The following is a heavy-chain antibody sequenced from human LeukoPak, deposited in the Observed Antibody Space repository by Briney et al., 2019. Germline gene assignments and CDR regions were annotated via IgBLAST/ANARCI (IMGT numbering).Heavy chain of an antibody. J-gene: IGHJ3*02. V-gene: IGHV4-31*03. CDR1: GGSISSGGYY. CDR2: IYYSGST. D-gene: IGHD3-10*01. Sequence: PSETLSLTCTVSGGSISSGGYYWSWIRQHPGKGLEWIGYIYYSGSTYYNPPLKSRVTISVDTSKNQFSLKLSSVTAADTAVYYCARDGPRGAFDIWGQGTMGTVSS. CDR3: ARDGPRGAFDI.